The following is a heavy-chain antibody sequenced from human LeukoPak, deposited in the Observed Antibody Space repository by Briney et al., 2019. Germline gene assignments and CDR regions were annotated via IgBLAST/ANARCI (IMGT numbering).Heavy chain of an antibody. CDR1: GFTFSTHA. CDR2: ISYDGSNK. J-gene: IGHJ6*02. CDR3: ARGGITLCGGGDYYYGMDV. D-gene: IGHD3-10*02. Sequence: GGSLRLSCAASGFTFSTHAMHWVRQAPGKGLEWVAVISYDGSNKSYADSVKGRFTISRDNSKNTLYLQMNSLRAEDTAVYYCARGGITLCGGGDYYYGMDVWGQGTTVTVSS. V-gene: IGHV3-30*04.